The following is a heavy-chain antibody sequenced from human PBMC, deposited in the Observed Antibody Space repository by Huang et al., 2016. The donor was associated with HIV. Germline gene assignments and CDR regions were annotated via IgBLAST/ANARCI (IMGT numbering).Heavy chain of an antibody. J-gene: IGHJ4*02. D-gene: IGHD6-13*01. CDR3: ARGGILGTSWHRPFDY. V-gene: IGHV3-30-3*01. Sequence: QVQLGESGGGVVQPEKSLRLSCAAFGFDFSSYAMNWVRQSPGKGPPWVAVISNDGNNMNYSDSLKGRFIISRDNSKNTLYLQMNSLRGEDTAIYYCARGGILGTSWHRPFDYWGQGTLVTVSS. CDR2: ISNDGNNM. CDR1: GFDFSSYA.